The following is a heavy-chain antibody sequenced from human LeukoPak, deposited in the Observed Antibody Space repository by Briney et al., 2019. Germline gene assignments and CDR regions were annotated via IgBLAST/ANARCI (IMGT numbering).Heavy chain of an antibody. D-gene: IGHD4-17*01. J-gene: IGHJ4*02. V-gene: IGHV1-18*01. Sequence: SSVTVSYKASGYTFNSYGIRGVRQSSGQGLQWMGWISAYNGNTNYAQKLQGRVTMTTDTSTSTAYMELRSLRSDDTAVYYCARENYGDYVVERWGQGTLVTVSS. CDR1: GYTFNSYG. CDR2: ISAYNGNT. CDR3: ARENYGDYVVER.